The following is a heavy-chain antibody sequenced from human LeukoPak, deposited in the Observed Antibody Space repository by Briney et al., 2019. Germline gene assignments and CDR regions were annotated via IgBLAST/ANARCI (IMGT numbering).Heavy chain of an antibody. J-gene: IGHJ4*02. CDR1: GFTFSSYA. D-gene: IGHD2-15*01. Sequence: GGSLRLSCAACGFTFSSYAMSWVRQAPGKGMEWVSAISSRGDYTYYADSVKGRFTLSRDDSKNTLFLQMNSLRAEDTAVYYCVRQLGYCSDGSCYFDYWGQGTLVTVSS. V-gene: IGHV3-23*01. CDR2: ISSRGDYT. CDR3: VRQLGYCSDGSCYFDY.